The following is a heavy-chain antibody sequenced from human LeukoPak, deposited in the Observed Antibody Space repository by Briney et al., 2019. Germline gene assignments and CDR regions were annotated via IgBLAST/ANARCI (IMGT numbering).Heavy chain of an antibody. CDR2: ISANNGNTKYNT. D-gene: IGHD1-26*01. CDR3: ARDRDRSGSQSY. Sequence: ASVKVSCKASGYTFTSYGISWVRQAPGQGLEWMGWISANNGNTKYNTKYAQNLQGRVTMTTDISTSAAYMELRTLRSDDTAVYYCARDRDRSGSQSYWGQGTLVTVSS. J-gene: IGHJ4*02. V-gene: IGHV1-18*01. CDR1: GYTFTSYG.